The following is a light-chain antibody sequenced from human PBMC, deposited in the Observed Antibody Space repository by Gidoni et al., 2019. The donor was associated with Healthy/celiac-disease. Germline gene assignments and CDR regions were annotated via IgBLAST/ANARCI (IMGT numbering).Light chain of an antibody. V-gene: IGKV1-33*01. CDR2: DAS. CDR3: QQYDNLPPGA. CDR1: QDISNY. Sequence: IQMTQSPSSLSASVGDRVTITCQASQDISNYLNWYQQKPGKAPKLLIYDASSLETGVPSRFSGSGSGTDFTFTISSLQPEEIATYYCQQYDNLPPGAFGPGTKVDIK. J-gene: IGKJ3*01.